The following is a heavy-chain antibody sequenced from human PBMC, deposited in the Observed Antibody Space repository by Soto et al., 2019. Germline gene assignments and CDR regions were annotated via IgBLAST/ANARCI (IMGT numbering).Heavy chain of an antibody. Sequence: GGSLRLSCAASGFTFSSYAMHWVRQAPGKGLEWVAVISYDGSNKYYADSVKGRFTISRDNSKNTLYLQMNSLRAEDTAVYYCARERSTVVTRPDAFDIWGQGTMVTVSS. V-gene: IGHV3-30-3*01. J-gene: IGHJ3*02. CDR1: GFTFSSYA. D-gene: IGHD4-17*01. CDR2: ISYDGSNK. CDR3: ARERSTVVTRPDAFDI.